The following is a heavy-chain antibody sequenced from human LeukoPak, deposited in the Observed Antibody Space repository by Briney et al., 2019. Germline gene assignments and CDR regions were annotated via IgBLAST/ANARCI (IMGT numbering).Heavy chain of an antibody. CDR1: GGTFISYA. V-gene: IGHV1-69*06. D-gene: IGHD3-9*01. Sequence: KVXXXASGGTFISYAISWMRQAPGQGLEWMGGIIPIFGTANYAQKFQGRVTITADKSTSTAYMELSRLRSEDTAVYYCARAPYYDILTGYYEGVFDYWGQGTLVTVSS. J-gene: IGHJ4*02. CDR3: ARAPYYDILTGYYEGVFDY. CDR2: IIPIFGTA.